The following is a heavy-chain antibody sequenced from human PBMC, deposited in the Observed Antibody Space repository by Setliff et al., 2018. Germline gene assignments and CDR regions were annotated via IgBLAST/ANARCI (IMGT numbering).Heavy chain of an antibody. CDR3: ARHGLQFLEWLSAFDY. V-gene: IGHV4-38-2*01. CDR1: GYSISSGYY. D-gene: IGHD3-3*01. CDR2: IYHSGST. J-gene: IGHJ4*02. Sequence: TLSLTCAVSGYSISSGYYWGWIRQPPGKGLEWIGNIYHSGSTYYNPSLKSRVTISVDTSENQFSLKLTSVTAADTAVYYCARHGLQFLEWLSAFDYWGQGTLVTVSS.